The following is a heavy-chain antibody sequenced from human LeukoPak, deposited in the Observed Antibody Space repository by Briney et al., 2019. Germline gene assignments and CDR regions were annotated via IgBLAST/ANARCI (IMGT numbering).Heavy chain of an antibody. Sequence: PGGSLRLSCAASAFTVSSNYMSWVRQAPGKGLEWVSVIYSGGNTYYADSVKGRFTISRDNSKNTLYLQMNSLRADDTAVYYCARDQGGYFDYWGQGTLVTVSS. CDR3: ARDQGGYFDY. V-gene: IGHV3-66*01. J-gene: IGHJ4*02. CDR2: IYSGGNT. D-gene: IGHD2-15*01. CDR1: AFTVSSNY.